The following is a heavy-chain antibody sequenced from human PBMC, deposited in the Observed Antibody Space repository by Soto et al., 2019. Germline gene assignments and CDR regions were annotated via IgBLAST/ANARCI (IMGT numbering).Heavy chain of an antibody. CDR2: IWYDGSNK. Sequence: GGSLRLSCAASGFTFSSYGMHWVRQAPGKGLEWVAVIWYDGSNKYYADSVKGRFTISREKSKNTLYLQMNSLRAEDTAVYYCARDGPGPNLLELHNWFDPWGQGTLVTVSS. D-gene: IGHD1-7*01. V-gene: IGHV3-33*01. CDR3: ARDGPGPNLLELHNWFDP. J-gene: IGHJ5*02. CDR1: GFTFSSYG.